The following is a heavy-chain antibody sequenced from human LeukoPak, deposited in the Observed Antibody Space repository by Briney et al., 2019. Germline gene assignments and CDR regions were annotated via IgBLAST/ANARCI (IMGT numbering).Heavy chain of an antibody. CDR3: ARVDAENFDY. Sequence: SETLSLTCTVSGGSISSYYWSWIRQPPGKGLEWIGYIYYSGSTNYNPSLKSRVTISVDTSKNQFSLKLSSVTAADTTVYYCARVDAENFDYWGQGTLVTVSS. CDR2: IYYSGST. J-gene: IGHJ4*02. V-gene: IGHV4-59*01. CDR1: GGSISSYY. D-gene: IGHD1-14*01.